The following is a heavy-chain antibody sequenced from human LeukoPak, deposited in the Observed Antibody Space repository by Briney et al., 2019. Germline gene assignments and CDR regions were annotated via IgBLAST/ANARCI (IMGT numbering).Heavy chain of an antibody. J-gene: IGHJ4*02. V-gene: IGHV4-34*01. CDR2: INHSGST. CDR3: ARAAETGTVDY. Sequence: PSETLSLTCAVYGGSFSGYYWSWIRQPPGKGLEWIGGINHSGSTNYNPSLKSRVTMSVDTSKNQFSLKLSSVTAADTAVYYCARAAETGTVDYWGLGTLVTVSS. CDR1: GGSFSGYY. D-gene: IGHD1/OR15-1a*01.